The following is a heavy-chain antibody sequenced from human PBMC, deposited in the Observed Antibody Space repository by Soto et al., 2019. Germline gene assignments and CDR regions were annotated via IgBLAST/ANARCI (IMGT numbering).Heavy chain of an antibody. V-gene: IGHV1-2*02. J-gene: IGHJ6*02. CDR3: ARLSPPRLYYYGMDV. CDR1: GYTFTAYY. CDR2: INPNSGGT. Sequence: ASVKVSCKASGYTFTAYYMHWVRQAPGQGLEWMGWINPNSGGTNYAQKFQGRVTMTRHTSTSTAYMEVSRLRSDDTAVYFCARLSPPRLYYYGMDVWGQGTTGTVSS.